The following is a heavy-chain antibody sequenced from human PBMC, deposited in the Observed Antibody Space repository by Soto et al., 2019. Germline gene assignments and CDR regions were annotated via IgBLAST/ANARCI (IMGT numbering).Heavy chain of an antibody. CDR2: IKSPGDTT. CDR3: VRQLSGFDY. CDR1: GFTFDDYA. Sequence: GGSLRLSCAASGFTFDDYAMHWVRQAPGKGLDWVSSIKSPGDTTYYADSVRGRFTISRDNSKNTLYLQMKSLRAEDTAVYYCVRQLSGFDYWGQGTLVTVSS. J-gene: IGHJ4*02. V-gene: IGHV3-23*01. D-gene: IGHD1-1*01.